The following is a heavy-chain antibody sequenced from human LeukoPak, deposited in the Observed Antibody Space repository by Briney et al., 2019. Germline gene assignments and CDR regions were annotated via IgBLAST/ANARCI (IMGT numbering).Heavy chain of an antibody. CDR3: ARVLLSYYDFWSGYYHHNWFDP. Sequence: SVKVSCKASGGTFSSYAISWVRQAPGQGLEWMGGIIPIFGRANYAQKFQGRVTITADESTSTAYMELSSLRSEDTAVYYCARVLLSYYDFWSGYYHHNWFDPWGQGTLVTVSS. J-gene: IGHJ5*02. CDR1: GGTFSSYA. D-gene: IGHD3-3*01. V-gene: IGHV1-69*01. CDR2: IIPIFGRA.